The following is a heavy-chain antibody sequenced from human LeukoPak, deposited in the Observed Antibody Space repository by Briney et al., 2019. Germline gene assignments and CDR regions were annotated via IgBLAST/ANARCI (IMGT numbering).Heavy chain of an antibody. CDR2: IYSSGST. V-gene: IGHV4-39*07. J-gene: IGHJ3*02. CDR1: GGSISSSSYY. Sequence: ETLSLTCTVSGGSISSSSYYWGWIRQPPGKGLEWIGSIYSSGSTYYNPSLKSRVTISVDTSKNQFSLKLSSVTAADTAVYYCARAVAGLFDAFDIWGQGTMVTVSS. CDR3: ARAVAGLFDAFDI. D-gene: IGHD6-19*01.